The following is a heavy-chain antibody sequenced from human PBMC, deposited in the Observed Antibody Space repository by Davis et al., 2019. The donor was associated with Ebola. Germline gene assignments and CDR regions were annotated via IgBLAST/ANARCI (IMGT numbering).Heavy chain of an antibody. V-gene: IGHV1-2*06. CDR2: INPNSGGT. Sequence: AASVKVSCKASGYTFTGYYMHWVRQAPGQGLEWMGRINPNSGGTNYAQKLQGRVTMTTDTSTSTAYMELRSLRSDDTAVYYCARGGGSSWFAFWGQGTLVTVPS. CDR3: ARGGGSSWFAF. CDR1: GYTFTGYY. D-gene: IGHD6-13*01. J-gene: IGHJ5*01.